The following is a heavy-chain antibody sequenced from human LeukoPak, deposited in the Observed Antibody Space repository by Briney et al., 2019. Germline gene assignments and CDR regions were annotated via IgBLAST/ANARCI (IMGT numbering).Heavy chain of an antibody. V-gene: IGHV3-66*01. Sequence: GGSLRLSCAASGFTVSSNYMSWVRQAPGKRLEWVSVIYSGGSTYYADSVKGRFTISRDNSKNTLYLQMNSLRAEDTAVYYCARDGPRIAAASTHAFDIWGQGTMVTVSS. J-gene: IGHJ3*02. CDR2: IYSGGST. D-gene: IGHD6-13*01. CDR3: ARDGPRIAAASTHAFDI. CDR1: GFTVSSNY.